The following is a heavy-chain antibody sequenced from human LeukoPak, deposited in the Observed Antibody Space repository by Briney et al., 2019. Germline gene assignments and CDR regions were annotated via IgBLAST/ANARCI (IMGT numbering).Heavy chain of an antibody. CDR3: ARDYYGSGSYEGGSFDY. J-gene: IGHJ4*02. Sequence: GGSLRLACAASGSTFSNYAMHWVRQAPGKGLEYVSAISSNGGSTYYANSVKGRFTISRDNSKNTLYLQMGSLRAEDMAVYYCARDYYGSGSYEGGSFDYWGQGTLVTVSS. V-gene: IGHV3-64*01. CDR1: GSTFSNYA. CDR2: ISSNGGST. D-gene: IGHD3-10*01.